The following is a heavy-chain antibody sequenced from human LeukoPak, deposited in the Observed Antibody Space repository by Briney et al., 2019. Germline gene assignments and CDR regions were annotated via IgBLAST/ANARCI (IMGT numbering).Heavy chain of an antibody. V-gene: IGHV4-39*07. CDR1: GGSISSSSYY. CDR2: IYYSGST. CDR3: ARGFSSPGGANWFDP. Sequence: PSETLSLTCTVSGGSISSSSYYWGWIRQPPGKGLEWIGSIYYSGSTYYNPSLKSRVTIPVDTSKNQFSLKLSSVTAADTAVYYCARGFSSPGGANWFDPWGQGTLVTVSS. J-gene: IGHJ5*02. D-gene: IGHD6-13*01.